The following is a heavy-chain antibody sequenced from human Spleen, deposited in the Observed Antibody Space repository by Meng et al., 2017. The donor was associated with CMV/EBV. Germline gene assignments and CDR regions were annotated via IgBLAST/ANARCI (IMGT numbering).Heavy chain of an antibody. Sequence: GSLRLSCAASGFTFSSYAMHWVRQAPGKGLEWIGYIYYSGSTYYNPSLKSRVTMSVDTSRNQFSLKLSSVTAADTAVYYCARVDCSGGGCYLGGYWGQGALVTVSS. CDR1: GFTFSSYA. V-gene: IGHV4-59*01. D-gene: IGHD2-15*01. CDR2: IYYSGST. CDR3: ARVDCSGGGCYLGGY. J-gene: IGHJ4*02.